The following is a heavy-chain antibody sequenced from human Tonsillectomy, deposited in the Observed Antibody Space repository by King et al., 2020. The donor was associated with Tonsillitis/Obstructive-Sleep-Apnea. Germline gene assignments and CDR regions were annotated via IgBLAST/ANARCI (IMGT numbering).Heavy chain of an antibody. Sequence: VQLVESGGGLIQPGGSLRLSCAASGFTVSSNYMSWVRQAPGKGLEWVSVIYSGGSTYYADSVKGRFTISRDNSKNTLYLQMNSLRAEDTAVFYCARGRRDVVVPAAVVFDYWGQGTLVTVAS. D-gene: IGHD2-2*01. CDR2: IYSGGST. CDR1: GFTVSSNY. J-gene: IGHJ4*02. CDR3: ARGRRDVVVPAAVVFDY. V-gene: IGHV3-53*01.